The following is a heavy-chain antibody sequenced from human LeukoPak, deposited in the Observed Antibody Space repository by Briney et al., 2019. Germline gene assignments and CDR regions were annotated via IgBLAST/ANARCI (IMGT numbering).Heavy chain of an antibody. CDR1: GYSISSGYY. J-gene: IGHJ4*02. CDR2: IYHGGST. Sequence: PSETLSLTCTVSGYSISSGYYWGWIRQPPGKGLEWIGSIYHGGSTYYNPSLKSRVTISVDTSKNQFSLKLSSVTAADTAVYYCASGIGYSGYYFDYWGQGTLVTVSS. D-gene: IGHD5-12*01. CDR3: ASGIGYSGYYFDY. V-gene: IGHV4-38-2*02.